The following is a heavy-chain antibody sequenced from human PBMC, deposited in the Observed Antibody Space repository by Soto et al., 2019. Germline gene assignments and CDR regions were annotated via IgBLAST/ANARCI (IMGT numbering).Heavy chain of an antibody. CDR1: GYSFTSYW. CDR2: IYPGDSDT. D-gene: IGHD3-22*01. CDR3: ASLDYYDSSGYYTDAFDI. V-gene: IGHV5-51*01. Sequence: PGESLKISCKGSGYSFTSYWIGWVRQMPGKGLEWMGIIYPGDSDTRYSPSFQGQVTISADKSISTAYLQWSSLKASDTAMYYCASLDYYDSSGYYTDAFDIWGQGTMVT. J-gene: IGHJ3*02.